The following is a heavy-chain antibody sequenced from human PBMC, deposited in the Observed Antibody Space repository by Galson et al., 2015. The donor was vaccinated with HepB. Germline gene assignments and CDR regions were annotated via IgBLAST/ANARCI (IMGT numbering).Heavy chain of an antibody. V-gene: IGHV3-49*04. CDR3: TRAGLWGSSVFFDY. CDR2: IRSKTYGETT. D-gene: IGHD6-25*01. J-gene: IGHJ4*02. CDR1: GFTFGDYA. Sequence: SLRLSCASSGFTFGDYAMSWVRQAPGKGLEWVGFIRSKTYGETTEYAASVRGRFTISRDDSKSIAYLQMNSLKTEDTAVYYCTRAGLWGSSVFFDYWGQGTLVTVSS.